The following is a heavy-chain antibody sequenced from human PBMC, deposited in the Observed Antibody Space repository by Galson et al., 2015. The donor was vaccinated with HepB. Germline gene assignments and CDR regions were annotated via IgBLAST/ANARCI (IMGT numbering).Heavy chain of an antibody. CDR3: AREDSSTWYGYYFDY. CDR1: GGSISSGDYY. Sequence: QVQLQESGPGLVKPSETLSLTCTVSGGSISSGDYYWSWIRQPPGKGLEWIGYIYYSGTTYYNPSLKSRVTISVDTSKNQFSLKLRSVTAADTAVYYCAREDSSTWYGYYFDYWGQGTLVTVSS. CDR2: IYYSGTT. J-gene: IGHJ4*02. V-gene: IGHV4-30-4*01. D-gene: IGHD6-13*01.